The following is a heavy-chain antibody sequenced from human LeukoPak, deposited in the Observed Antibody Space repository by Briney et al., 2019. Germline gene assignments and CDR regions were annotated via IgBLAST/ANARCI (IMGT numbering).Heavy chain of an antibody. Sequence: ASVKVFCKASGYTFTSYGISWVRQAPGQGLEWMGWISAYNGNTNYAQKLQGRVTMTTDTSTSTAYMELRSLRSDDTAVYYCARVVVRVLAASYFDYWGQGTLVTVSS. D-gene: IGHD6-13*01. CDR1: GYTFTSYG. V-gene: IGHV1-18*01. J-gene: IGHJ4*02. CDR2: ISAYNGNT. CDR3: ARVVVRVLAASYFDY.